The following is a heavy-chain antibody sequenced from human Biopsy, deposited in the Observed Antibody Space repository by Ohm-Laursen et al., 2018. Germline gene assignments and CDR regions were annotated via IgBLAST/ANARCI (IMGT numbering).Heavy chain of an antibody. J-gene: IGHJ5*02. V-gene: IGHV1-8*01. Sequence: ASVKVSCKASGYSFSTYDVNWVRQARGQGLEWMGWMIPSSGKTGYAQRFQGRVTLTMNTSISTAYMELSGLRSEDTAVYFCARGYSRRVSIFETSIYWFDTWGQGTLVTVSS. D-gene: IGHD6-6*01. CDR3: ARGYSRRVSIFETSIYWFDT. CDR1: GYSFSTYD. CDR2: MIPSSGKT.